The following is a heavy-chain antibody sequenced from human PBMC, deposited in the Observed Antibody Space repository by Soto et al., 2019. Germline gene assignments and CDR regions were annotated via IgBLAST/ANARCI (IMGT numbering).Heavy chain of an antibody. J-gene: IGHJ4*02. CDR1: GFTFSDFY. D-gene: IGHD1-1*01. V-gene: IGHV3-11*01. CDR2: ISSGSTNI. CDR3: ARDRNAAGSDY. Sequence: QVQLVESGGGLVKPGGSLRLSCAASGFTFSDFYMNWIRQAPGKGLEWISYISSGSTNIFYADSVKGRFTVSRDNAKNSVYLQMDSLRAEDTAVYYCARDRNAAGSDYWGQGTLVTVSS.